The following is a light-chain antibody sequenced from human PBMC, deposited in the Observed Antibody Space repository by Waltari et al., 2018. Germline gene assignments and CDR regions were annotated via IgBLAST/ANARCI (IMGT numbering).Light chain of an antibody. Sequence: DIVMTQSPDSLGVSLGGRATINCKSSQTVLFNSNDKNYLAWYQQKPGQPPKLIIYWASTRESGVPDRFSGSGSGTDFTLTISALQAEDVAVYYCQQYYTSPFTFGPGTIVDLK. CDR3: QQYYTSPFT. CDR2: WAS. CDR1: QTVLFNSNDKNY. J-gene: IGKJ3*01. V-gene: IGKV4-1*01.